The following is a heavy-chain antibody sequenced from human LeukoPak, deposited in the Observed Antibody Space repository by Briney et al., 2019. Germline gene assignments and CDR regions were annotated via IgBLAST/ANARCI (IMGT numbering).Heavy chain of an antibody. D-gene: IGHD3-22*01. V-gene: IGHV4-4*02. CDR2: IYHSGSA. Sequence: PSETLSLTCAVSGGSISSSNWWSWVRQPPGKGLEWIGEIYHSGSANYNPSLKSRVTISVDKSKNQFSLRLSSVTAADTAVYYCASAGHDGIGYKVCWGQGTLVTVSS. CDR1: GGSISSSNW. CDR3: ASAGHDGIGYKVC. J-gene: IGHJ4*02.